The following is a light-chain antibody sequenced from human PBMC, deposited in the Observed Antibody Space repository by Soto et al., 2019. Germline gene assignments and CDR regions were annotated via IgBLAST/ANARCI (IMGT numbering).Light chain of an antibody. V-gene: IGKV1-39*01. CDR3: HPSYKSPHT. CDR1: QGVSAY. Sequence: DIQMTQSPSSLSASVGDRVTITCRASQGVSAYLLWYQQRQGTAPKLLIYAASKLLSGVPSRFSGSESGTNFTRPISSLQPEDFATYYCHPSYKSPHTFGQGTKLETK. CDR2: AAS. J-gene: IGKJ2*01.